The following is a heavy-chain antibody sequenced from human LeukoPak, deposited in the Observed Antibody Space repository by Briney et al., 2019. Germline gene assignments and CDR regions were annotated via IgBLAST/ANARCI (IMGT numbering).Heavy chain of an antibody. D-gene: IGHD3-10*01. V-gene: IGHV3-30*02. CDR1: GFTFSSNG. Sequence: QPGGSLRLSCVASGFTFSSNGMHWVRQAPGKGLEWVTFIQYDGSKKYYADSVKGRFTISRDNSKNTLYLEMNSLRAEDTAVYYCAKVFGSYYDYWGQGILATVSS. CDR3: AKVFGSYYDY. CDR2: IQYDGSKK. J-gene: IGHJ4*02.